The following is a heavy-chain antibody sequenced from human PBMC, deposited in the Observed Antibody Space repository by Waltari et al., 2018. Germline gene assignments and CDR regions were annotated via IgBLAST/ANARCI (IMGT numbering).Heavy chain of an antibody. J-gene: IGHJ4*02. CDR2: INSAGTTT. V-gene: IGHV3-74*01. CDR3: ARESSSTFDS. D-gene: IGHD6-6*01. Sequence: EVQLVESWGGLVHPGGYLRVSCAASGFPFSSYWMHWVRQAPGKGLVWGSHINSAGTTTTYADSVKGRFTISRDNAKNTLYLQMNSLRAEDTAVYYCARESSSTFDSWGQGTLVTVSS. CDR1: GFPFSSYW.